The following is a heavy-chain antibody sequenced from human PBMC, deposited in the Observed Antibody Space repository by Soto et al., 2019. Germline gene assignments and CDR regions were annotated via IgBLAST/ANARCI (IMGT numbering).Heavy chain of an antibody. CDR2: IYYSGST. V-gene: IGHV4-59*01. CDR3: ARGCSGGSCSLQH. CDR1: GGSISSYY. D-gene: IGHD2-15*01. Sequence: PSETLSLTCTVSGGSISSYYWSWIRQPPGKGLEWIGYIYYSGSTNYNPSLKSRVTISVDTSKNQFSLKLSSVTAADTAVYYCARGCSGGSCSLQHWGQGTLITVSS. J-gene: IGHJ1*01.